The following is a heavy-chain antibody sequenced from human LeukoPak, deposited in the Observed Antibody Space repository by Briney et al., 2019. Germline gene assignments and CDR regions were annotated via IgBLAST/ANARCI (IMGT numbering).Heavy chain of an antibody. Sequence: ASVKVSCKASGYTFTGYYMHWVRQAPGQGLEWMGWINPNSGGTNYAQKFQGRVTMTRDTSISTAYMELSRLRSDDTAVYYCAREPPGYYGMDVWGQGTTVTVSS. J-gene: IGHJ6*02. CDR2: INPNSGGT. V-gene: IGHV1-2*02. CDR3: AREPPGYYGMDV. CDR1: GYTFTGYY.